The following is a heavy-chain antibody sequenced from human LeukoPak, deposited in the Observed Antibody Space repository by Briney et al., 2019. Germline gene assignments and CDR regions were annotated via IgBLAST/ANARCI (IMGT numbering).Heavy chain of an antibody. CDR3: AMYSSTDAESDY. J-gene: IGHJ4*02. CDR2: ISAYNGNT. D-gene: IGHD6-13*01. CDR1: GYTFTSYG. Sequence: ASVTVSCKASGYTFTSYGISWVRQAPGQGLEWMGWISAYNGNTNYAPKPQGRVTMTTNTSTSTAYMELRSLRCDDTAVYYCAMYSSTDAESDYWGQGTLVTVSS. V-gene: IGHV1-18*01.